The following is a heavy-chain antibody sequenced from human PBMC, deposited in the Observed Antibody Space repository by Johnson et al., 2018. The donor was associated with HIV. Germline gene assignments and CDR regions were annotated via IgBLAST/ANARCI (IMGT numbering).Heavy chain of an antibody. CDR2: INSDGSST. Sequence: VQLVESGGGVVRPGGSLRLSCAASGFTFSSYWMHWVRQAPGKGLVWVSRINSDGSSTSYADSVKGRFTISRDNSKNTLYLQMSSLRPEDTAVHYCAKDGYRAALDVWGQGTMVTVST. CDR1: GFTFSSYW. D-gene: IGHD5-24*01. J-gene: IGHJ3*01. V-gene: IGHV3-74*01. CDR3: AKDGYRAALDV.